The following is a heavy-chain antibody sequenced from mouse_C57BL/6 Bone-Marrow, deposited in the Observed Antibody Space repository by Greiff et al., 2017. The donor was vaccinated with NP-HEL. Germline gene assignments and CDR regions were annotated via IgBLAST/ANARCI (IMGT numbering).Heavy chain of an antibody. CDR2: ILPSIGRT. CDR1: DSEVFPIAY. V-gene: IGHV15-2*01. J-gene: IGHJ1*03. CDR3: ARNPLYYGSSYWYFDV. D-gene: IGHD1-1*01. Sequence: QVQLKQSGSELRSPGSSVKLSCKDFDSEVFPIAYMSWVRQKPGHGFEWIGGILPSIGRTIYGEKFEDKATLDADTLSNTAYLELNSLTSEDSAIYYCARNPLYYGSSYWYFDVWGTGTTVTVSS.